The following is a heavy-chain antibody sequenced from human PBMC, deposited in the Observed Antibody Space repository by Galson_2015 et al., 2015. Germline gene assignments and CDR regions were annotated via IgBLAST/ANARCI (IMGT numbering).Heavy chain of an antibody. Sequence: SVKVSCKASGYTFTSYAMHWVRQAPGQRLEWMGWINAGNGNTKYSQKFQGRVTITRDTSASTAYMELSSLRSEDTAVYYCARLDSSGYYDDYWGQGTLVTVSS. V-gene: IGHV1-3*01. CDR2: INAGNGNT. D-gene: IGHD3-22*01. CDR1: GYTFTSYA. J-gene: IGHJ4*02. CDR3: ARLDSSGYYDDY.